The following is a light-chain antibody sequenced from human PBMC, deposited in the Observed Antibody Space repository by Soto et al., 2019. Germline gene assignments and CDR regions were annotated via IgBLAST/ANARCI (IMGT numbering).Light chain of an antibody. J-gene: IGKJ2*01. CDR1: QSVNSD. V-gene: IGKV3-15*01. CDR2: GAS. Sequence: EIVLTQSLATLSVSPGNRATLSCRASQSVNSDLAWYQQKPGQAPRLLIYGASTRATGTPTRFSGSGSGTEFTLTISSLQSEDFAVYFCQQYNNWPPYTFGQGTKLEIK. CDR3: QQYNNWPPYT.